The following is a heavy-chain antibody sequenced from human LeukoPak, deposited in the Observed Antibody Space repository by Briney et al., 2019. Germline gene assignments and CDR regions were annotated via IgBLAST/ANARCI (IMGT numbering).Heavy chain of an antibody. CDR3: ARSASLDY. J-gene: IGHJ4*02. CDR1: GFPFSSYW. Sequence: GGSLRLSCVASGFPFSSYWMTWVRQAPGKGLEWVANIKQDGSKKSYVDSVKGRFTISRDNAKNSLYLQMNSLRAEDTAVYYCARSASLDYWGQGTLVTVSS. V-gene: IGHV3-7*03. CDR2: IKQDGSKK.